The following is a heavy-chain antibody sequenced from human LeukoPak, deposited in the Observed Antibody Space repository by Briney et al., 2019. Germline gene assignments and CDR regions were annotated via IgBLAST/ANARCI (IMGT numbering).Heavy chain of an antibody. V-gene: IGHV4-61*05. CDR2: IHYSGST. CDR1: GGSISRSSYY. Sequence: SETLSLTCTVSGGSISRSSYYWSWIRQPPGKGLEWIGSIHYSGSTTYNPSLKSRVTISVDTSKNQFSLKLSSVTAADTAVYYCARRLGGTSTGFDYWGQGTLVTVSS. CDR3: ARRLGGTSTGFDY. J-gene: IGHJ4*02. D-gene: IGHD2-2*01.